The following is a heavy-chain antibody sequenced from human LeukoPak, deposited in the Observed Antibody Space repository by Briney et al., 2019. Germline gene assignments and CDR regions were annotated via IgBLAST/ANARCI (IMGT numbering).Heavy chain of an antibody. D-gene: IGHD2-2*02. Sequence: GGSLRLSCEASGFTFTNAWLIWVRQAPGKGLEWVGRILSKAGGETRDYAAPVKGRFSLSRDDSKHMLYLEMNSLKTEDTAVYYCTTGGSYTASTGDFDYWGPGALVTVSS. CDR3: TTGGSYTASTGDFDY. J-gene: IGHJ4*02. V-gene: IGHV3-15*01. CDR1: GFTFTNAW. CDR2: ILSKAGGETR.